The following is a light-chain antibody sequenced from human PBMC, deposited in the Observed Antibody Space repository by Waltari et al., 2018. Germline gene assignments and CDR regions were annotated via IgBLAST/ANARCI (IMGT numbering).Light chain of an antibody. Sequence: YEVTQPPSMSTSPGQTARTTSSGEGLGQQYVNWYQQKPGQAPVLVIFKDIERPSGIPERFSGSTSGTTVTLTIGGVQAEDEADYYCQSVDRSGTLVVFGGGTRLTVL. J-gene: IGLJ2*01. CDR1: GLGQQY. CDR3: QSVDRSGTLVV. V-gene: IGLV3-25*03. CDR2: KDI.